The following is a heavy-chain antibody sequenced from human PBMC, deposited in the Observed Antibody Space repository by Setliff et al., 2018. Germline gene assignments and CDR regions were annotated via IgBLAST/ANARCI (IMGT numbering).Heavy chain of an antibody. V-gene: IGHV1-24*01. CDR3: ATSVSWIQLGLYPQGHPEPFDY. D-gene: IGHD5-18*01. CDR1: GYTLTELS. J-gene: IGHJ4*02. Sequence: GASVKVSCKVSGYTLTELSMHWVRQAPGKGLEWMGGFDPEDGETIYAQKFQGRVTMTEDTSTDTAYMELSSLRSEDTAVYYCATSVSWIQLGLYPQGHPEPFDYWGQGTLVTVSS. CDR2: FDPEDGET.